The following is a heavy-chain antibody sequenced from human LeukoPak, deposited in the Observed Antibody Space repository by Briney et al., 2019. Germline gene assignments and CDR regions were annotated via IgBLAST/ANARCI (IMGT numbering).Heavy chain of an antibody. CDR2: IFYSGTA. CDR3: ARIPSSSSPFDY. CDR1: GGSISSDY. V-gene: IGHV4-59*01. Sequence: SETLSLTCTVSGGSISSDYWSWTRQPPGKRLEWIGYIFYSGTATYNPSLESRVTTSVDTSKNQFSLRLSSVTAADTAVYYCARIPSSSSPFDYWGQGTLVTVSS. J-gene: IGHJ4*02. D-gene: IGHD6-13*01.